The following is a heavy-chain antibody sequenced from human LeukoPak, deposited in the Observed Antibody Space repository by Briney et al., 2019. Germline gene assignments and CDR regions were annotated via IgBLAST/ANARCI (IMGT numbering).Heavy chain of an antibody. J-gene: IGHJ3*02. Sequence: GGSLRLSCAASGFTFSSYAMSWVRQAPGKGLEWVSAISGSGGSTYYADSVKGRFTISRDNSKNTLYLQMNSLRAEDTAVSYCAKKNGYNPVWSAFDIWGQGTMVTVSS. D-gene: IGHD5-24*01. CDR3: AKKNGYNPVWSAFDI. CDR2: ISGSGGST. V-gene: IGHV3-23*01. CDR1: GFTFSSYA.